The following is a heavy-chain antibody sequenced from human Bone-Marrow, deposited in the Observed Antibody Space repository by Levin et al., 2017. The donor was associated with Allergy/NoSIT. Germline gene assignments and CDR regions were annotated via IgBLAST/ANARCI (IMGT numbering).Heavy chain of an antibody. CDR1: GFTFSIYW. V-gene: IGHV3-7*01. Sequence: GGSLRLSCVASGFTFSIYWMSWVRQAPGKGLEWVANIKQDGSEKYYVDSVKGRFTISRDNAKNSLYLQMNSLRAEDTAVYYCARDSYDYLWGNYRGNFDYWGQGTLVTVSS. D-gene: IGHD3-16*02. CDR2: IKQDGSEK. CDR3: ARDSYDYLWGNYRGNFDY. J-gene: IGHJ4*02.